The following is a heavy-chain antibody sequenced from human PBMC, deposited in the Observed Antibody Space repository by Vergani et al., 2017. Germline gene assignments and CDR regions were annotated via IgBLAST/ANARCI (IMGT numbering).Heavy chain of an antibody. J-gene: IGHJ6*02. Sequence: QVQLVQSGAEVKKPGASVKVSCKASGYTFTSYDINWVRQATGQGLEWMGWMNPNSGNTGYAQKFQGRVTITRNTSIRTAYMELSSLRSEDTAVYYCARAGYSSSWYAYYYGMDVWGQGTTVTVSS. CDR2: MNPNSGNT. CDR1: GYTFTSYD. V-gene: IGHV1-8*03. D-gene: IGHD6-13*01. CDR3: ARAGYSSSWYAYYYGMDV.